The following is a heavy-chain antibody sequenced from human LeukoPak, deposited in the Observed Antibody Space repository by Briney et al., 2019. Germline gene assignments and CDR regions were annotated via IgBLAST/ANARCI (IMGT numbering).Heavy chain of an antibody. CDR3: ARGAFYDY. CDR1: GFTFGDCA. D-gene: IGHD2/OR15-2a*01. V-gene: IGHV3-23*01. J-gene: IGHJ4*02. Sequence: QSGGSLRLSCTASGFTFGDCAMSWFRQAPGKGLEWVSAISGSGGSTYYADSVKGRFTISRDNSKNTLYVQMKSLRAEDTAVYFCARGAFYDYWGQGTLVTVSS. CDR2: ISGSGGST.